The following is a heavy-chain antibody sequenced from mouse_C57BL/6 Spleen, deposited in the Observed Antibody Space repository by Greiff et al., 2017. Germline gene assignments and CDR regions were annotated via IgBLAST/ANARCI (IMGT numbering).Heavy chain of an antibody. CDR2: IDPSASST. Sequence: VQLQQPGAELVMPGASVKLSCKASGYSFTSYWMHWVKQRPGQGLEWIGAIDPSASSTNYNQQFKGRSTLTVDKSSSTAYMQLSSRTSEDSAVYYCARRGLYYGSYLDYWGQGTTLTVSS. D-gene: IGHD1-1*01. J-gene: IGHJ2*01. CDR3: ARRGLYYGSYLDY. CDR1: GYSFTSYW. V-gene: IGHV1-69*01.